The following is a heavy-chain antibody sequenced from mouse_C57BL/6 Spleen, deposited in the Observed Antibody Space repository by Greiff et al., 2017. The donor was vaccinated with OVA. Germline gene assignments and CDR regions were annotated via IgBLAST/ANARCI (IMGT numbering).Heavy chain of an antibody. CDR3: ARSTVVATEYFDV. CDR1: GYTFTDYN. J-gene: IGHJ1*03. Sequence: VQLQQSGPELVKPGASVKIPCKASGYTFTDYNMDWVKQSHGKSLEWIGDINPNNGGTIYNQKFKGKATLTVDKSSSTAYMELRSLTSEDTAVYYCARSTVVATEYFDVWGTGTTVTVSS. D-gene: IGHD1-1*01. CDR2: INPNNGGT. V-gene: IGHV1-18*01.